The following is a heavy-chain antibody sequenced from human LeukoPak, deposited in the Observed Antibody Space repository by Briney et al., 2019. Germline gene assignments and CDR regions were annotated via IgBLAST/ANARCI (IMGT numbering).Heavy chain of an antibody. CDR2: INAGNGNT. D-gene: IGHD6-19*01. CDR3: TRGVSASSGWYVIDS. CDR1: GYTFTTYA. Sequence: ASVKVSCKASGYTFTTYAMHWVRQAPGQRLEWMGWINAGNGNTKYSQKFQGRVTITRDTPASTTYMELSSLRSEDTAVYYCTRGVSASSGWYVIDSWGQGTLVTVSS. J-gene: IGHJ5*01. V-gene: IGHV1-3*01.